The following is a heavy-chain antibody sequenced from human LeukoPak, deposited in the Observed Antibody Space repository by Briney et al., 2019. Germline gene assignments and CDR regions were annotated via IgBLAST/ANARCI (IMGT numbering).Heavy chain of an antibody. CDR2: INWNGGST. CDR3: ARGGLVGGLGELSPGDDY. D-gene: IGHD3-10*01. Sequence: GGSLRLSCAASGFTFDDYGMSWVRQAPGKGLEWVSGINWNGGSTGYADSVKGRFTISRDNAKNSLYLQMNSLRAEDTALYHCARGGLVGGLGELSPGDDYWGQGTLVTVSS. V-gene: IGHV3-20*01. J-gene: IGHJ4*02. CDR1: GFTFDDYG.